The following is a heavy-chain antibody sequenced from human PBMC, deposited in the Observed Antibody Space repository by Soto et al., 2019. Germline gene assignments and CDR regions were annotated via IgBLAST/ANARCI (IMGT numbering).Heavy chain of an antibody. CDR3: ARHAGAVAKYYFDY. J-gene: IGHJ4*02. CDR1: GGSISSSSYY. V-gene: IGHV4-39*01. CDR2: IYYSGST. Sequence: QLQLQESGPGLVKPSETLSLTCTVSGGSISSSSYYWGWIRQPPGKGLEWIGSIYYSGSTYYNPSLKSRVTISVDTSKNQFSLKLSSVTAADTAVYYCARHAGAVAKYYFDYWGQGTLVTVSS. D-gene: IGHD6-19*01.